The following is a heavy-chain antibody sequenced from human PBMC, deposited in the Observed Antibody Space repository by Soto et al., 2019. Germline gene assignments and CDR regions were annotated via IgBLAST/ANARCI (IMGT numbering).Heavy chain of an antibody. CDR2: ISYDGSNK. V-gene: IGHV3-30-3*01. CDR1: GFTFSSYA. CDR3: ARDREGLAARGGGLDY. Sequence: QVQLVESGGGVVQPGRSLRLSCAASGFTFSSYAMHWVRQAPGKGLEWVAVISYDGSNKYYADSVKGRFTISRDNSKNTLYLQMNSLRAEDTAVYYCARDREGLAARGGGLDYWGQGTLVTVSS. D-gene: IGHD6-6*01. J-gene: IGHJ4*02.